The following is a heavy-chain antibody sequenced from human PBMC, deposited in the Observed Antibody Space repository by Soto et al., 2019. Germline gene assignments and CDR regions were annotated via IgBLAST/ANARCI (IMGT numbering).Heavy chain of an antibody. CDR3: ARVNGNNYFDY. D-gene: IGHD1-1*01. Sequence: PSETLSLTCTVSGGSISSYYWSWIRQPPGKGLEWIGYIYYSGSTNYNPSLKSRVTISVDTSKNQFPLKLSSVTAADTAVYYCARVNGNNYFDYWGQGTLVTVSS. V-gene: IGHV4-59*01. CDR1: GGSISSYY. CDR2: IYYSGST. J-gene: IGHJ4*02.